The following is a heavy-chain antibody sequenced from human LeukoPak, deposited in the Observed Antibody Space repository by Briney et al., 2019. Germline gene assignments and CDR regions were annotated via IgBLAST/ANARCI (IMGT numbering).Heavy chain of an antibody. V-gene: IGHV3-7*01. CDR1: GLTFSSYW. D-gene: IGHD1-26*01. CDR2: IKQDGSEK. CDR3: ARDRLEWELTLPDY. Sequence: PGGSLRLSCVASGLTFSSYWMSWVRQAPGKGLEWVANIKQDGSEKYNVDSVKGRFTISRDNAKNSLYLQMNSLRAEDTAVYYCARDRLEWELTLPDYWGQGTLVTVSS. J-gene: IGHJ4*02.